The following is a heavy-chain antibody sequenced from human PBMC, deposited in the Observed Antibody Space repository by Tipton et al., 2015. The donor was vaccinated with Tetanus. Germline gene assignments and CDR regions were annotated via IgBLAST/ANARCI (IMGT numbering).Heavy chain of an antibody. J-gene: IGHJ6*02. D-gene: IGHD3-16*01. V-gene: IGHV3-7*03. CDR1: GFTFSIYW. CDR3: ARDRGSSAYGYFYGMDV. CDR2: INPDGSEK. Sequence: SLRLSCEASGFTFSIYWMSWVRQAPGKGLEWVANINPDGSEKYYVDSVKGRFTISRDNAKNSLYLQMNSLRADDSAVYYCARDRGSSAYGYFYGMDVWGQGTTVTVSS.